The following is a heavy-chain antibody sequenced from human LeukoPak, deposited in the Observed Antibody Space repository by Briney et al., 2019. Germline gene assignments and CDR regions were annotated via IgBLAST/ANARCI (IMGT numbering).Heavy chain of an antibody. CDR2: IYTGGNT. Sequence: GGSLRLSCAASGFIVSSNYMNWVHQAPGKGLEWVSVIYTGGNTYYADSVKGRFTISRDNSKNTLYLQMHSLRAEDTAVYYCASPSSGQSFDIWGQGTMVTVSS. D-gene: IGHD6-19*01. J-gene: IGHJ3*02. CDR1: GFIVSSNY. CDR3: ASPSSGQSFDI. V-gene: IGHV3-53*01.